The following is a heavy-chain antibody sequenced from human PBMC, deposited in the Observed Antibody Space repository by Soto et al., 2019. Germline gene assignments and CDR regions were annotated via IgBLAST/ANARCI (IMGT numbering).Heavy chain of an antibody. Sequence: GVSLRLSCAASGFTFSSYGMHWVRQAPGKGLEWVAVIWYDGSNKYYADSVKGRFTISRDNSKNTLYLQMNSLRAEDTAVYYCAREYCSGGSCYSHYYYYYMDVWGKGTTVTVSS. J-gene: IGHJ6*03. CDR3: AREYCSGGSCYSHYYYYYMDV. V-gene: IGHV3-33*01. CDR2: IWYDGSNK. D-gene: IGHD2-15*01. CDR1: GFTFSSYG.